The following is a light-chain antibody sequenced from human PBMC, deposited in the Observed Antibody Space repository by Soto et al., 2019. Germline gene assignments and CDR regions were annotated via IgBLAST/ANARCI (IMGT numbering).Light chain of an antibody. CDR3: QKYNSAPWT. V-gene: IGKV1-27*01. CDR1: QGISNY. CDR2: AAS. Sequence: DIPMTQSPSSLSASVGDRVIINCRASQGISNYLAWYQQKPGKVPKLLIYAASTLQSGVPSRFSGSGSGTDFTLTITSLQPEDVATYYCQKYNSAPWTFGQGTKVEIK. J-gene: IGKJ1*01.